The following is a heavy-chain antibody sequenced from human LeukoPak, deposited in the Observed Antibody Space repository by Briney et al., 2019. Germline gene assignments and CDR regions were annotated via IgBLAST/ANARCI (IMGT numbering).Heavy chain of an antibody. D-gene: IGHD3-22*01. CDR3: ARDAPGFFYDSSLYYPAVHY. CDR1: GYTFTGYY. Sequence: ASVKVSCKASGYTFTGYYIHWVRQAPGQGLEWMGIINPSGGSTSYAQKFQGRVTMTRDTSTSTVYMELSSLRSDDTAVYYCARDAPGFFYDSSLYYPAVHYWGQGTLVTVSS. J-gene: IGHJ4*02. CDR2: INPSGGST. V-gene: IGHV1-46*01.